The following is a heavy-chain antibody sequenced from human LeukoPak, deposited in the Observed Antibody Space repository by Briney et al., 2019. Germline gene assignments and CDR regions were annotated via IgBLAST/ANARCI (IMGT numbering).Heavy chain of an antibody. D-gene: IGHD2-15*01. J-gene: IGHJ6*03. Sequence: SETLPLTCAVYGGSFSGYYWSWIRQPPGKGLEWIGEINHSGSTNYNPSLKSRVTISVDTSKNQFSLKLSSVTAADTAVYYCARGQLTCSGGSCYSNHYYYYYYMDVWGKGTTATVSS. CDR3: ARGQLTCSGGSCYSNHYYYYYYMDV. V-gene: IGHV4-34*01. CDR2: INHSGST. CDR1: GGSFSGYY.